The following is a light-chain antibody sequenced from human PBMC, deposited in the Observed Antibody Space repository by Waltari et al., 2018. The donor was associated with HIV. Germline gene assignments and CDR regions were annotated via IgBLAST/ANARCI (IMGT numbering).Light chain of an antibody. J-gene: IGKJ2*01. CDR2: KAS. Sequence: DIQMTQSHSTLSASVGDRVTITCRASQSISSWLAWYQQKPGKAPNLLIYKASSLESGVPSRFSGSGSGTEYTLTISSLQPDDFATYYCQQYIDYPYTFGQGTKLEIK. CDR1: QSISSW. V-gene: IGKV1-5*03. CDR3: QQYIDYPYT.